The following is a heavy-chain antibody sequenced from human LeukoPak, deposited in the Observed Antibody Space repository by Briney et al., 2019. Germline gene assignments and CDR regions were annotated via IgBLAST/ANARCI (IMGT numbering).Heavy chain of an antibody. Sequence: GGSLRLSCAASGFTFSSYWMSWVRQAPGKGLEWVANIKQDGSEKYYVDSVKGRFTISRDNAKDSLYLQMNSLRAEDTAVYYCARSTSPVLRYFDWLAPFDYWGQGTLVTVSS. J-gene: IGHJ4*02. CDR1: GFTFSSYW. D-gene: IGHD3-9*01. V-gene: IGHV3-7*03. CDR2: IKQDGSEK. CDR3: ARSTSPVLRYFDWLAPFDY.